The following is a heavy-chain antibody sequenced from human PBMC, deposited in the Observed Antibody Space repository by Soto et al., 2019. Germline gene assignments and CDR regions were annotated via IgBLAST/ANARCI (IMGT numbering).Heavy chain of an antibody. J-gene: IGHJ4*02. D-gene: IGHD3-22*01. CDR3: ATPAGPISRIDPYYFDY. CDR1: GFTFSNYV. CDR2: ISDSGRST. Sequence: GGSLRLSCAASGFTFSNYVMSWVRQAPGKGLEWVSTISDSGRSTYYADSAKGRFTISRDNSKNTLYLQMNSLRAEDTAVYYSATPAGPISRIDPYYFDYWGQGTLVTVSS. V-gene: IGHV3-23*01.